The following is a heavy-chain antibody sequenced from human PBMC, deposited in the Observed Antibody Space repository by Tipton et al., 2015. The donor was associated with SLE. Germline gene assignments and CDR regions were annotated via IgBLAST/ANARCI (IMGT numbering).Heavy chain of an antibody. CDR1: GGSFSGYY. Sequence: TLSLTCAVYGGSFSGYYWSWIRQPPGKGLGWIGEINRSGSTNYNPSLKSRVTTSVDTSKNQFSLKLTSVTAADTAVYYCARVLFSIVAIPGTIYYYSYMDVWDKGTTVTVSS. D-gene: IGHD3-10*01. J-gene: IGHJ6*03. V-gene: IGHV4-34*01. CDR2: INRSGST. CDR3: ARVLFSIVAIPGTIYYYSYMDV.